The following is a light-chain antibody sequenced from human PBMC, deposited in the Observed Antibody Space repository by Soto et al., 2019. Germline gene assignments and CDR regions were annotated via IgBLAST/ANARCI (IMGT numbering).Light chain of an antibody. J-gene: IGLJ3*02. V-gene: IGLV2-14*01. Sequence: QSALTQPASVSGSPGQSITISCTGTISDVGGYNYVSWYQQHTGKAPKLIIYEVNNRPSGVSNRFSGSKSGNTASLTISGLQAEDEADYYCSSYTSSNTLVFGGGTKLTVL. CDR2: EVN. CDR1: ISDVGGYNY. CDR3: SSYTSSNTLV.